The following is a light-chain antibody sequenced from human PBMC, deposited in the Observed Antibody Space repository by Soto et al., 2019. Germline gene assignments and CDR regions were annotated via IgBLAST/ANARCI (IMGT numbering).Light chain of an antibody. J-gene: IGLJ1*01. CDR2: SNN. CDR1: SSNIGSNT. Sequence: QSVLTQPPSASATPGQRVTISCSGSSSNIGSNTVNWYQQLPGTAPKLLIYSNNQRPSGVPDRFSGSRSGTSASLAISGLQSEDEADYYCAAWDNSLSGYVFGTGTKLTVL. CDR3: AAWDNSLSGYV. V-gene: IGLV1-44*01.